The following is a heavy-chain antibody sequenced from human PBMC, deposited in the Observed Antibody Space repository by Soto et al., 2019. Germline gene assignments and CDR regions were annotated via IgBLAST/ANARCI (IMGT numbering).Heavy chain of an antibody. J-gene: IGHJ4*02. Sequence: EVQLVESGGGLVQPGRSLRLSCAASGFTFDDYAMHWVRQAPGKGLEWVSGISWNSGSIGYADSVKGRFTISRYNAKNSLYLQMNSLRAEDTSLYYCAKVTWYQVLPFSYFDYWGQGTLVTVSS. D-gene: IGHD2-2*01. CDR2: ISWNSGSI. CDR1: GFTFDDYA. CDR3: AKVTWYQVLPFSYFDY. V-gene: IGHV3-9*01.